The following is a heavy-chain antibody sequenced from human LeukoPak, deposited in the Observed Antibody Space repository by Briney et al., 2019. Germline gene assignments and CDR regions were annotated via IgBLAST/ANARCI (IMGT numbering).Heavy chain of an antibody. CDR1: GGSISSYF. Sequence: SETLSLTCTVSGGSISSYFWSWIRQPPGKGLEWIGYIYYSGSTNYNPSLKSRVTISVDTSKNQFSLKLSSVTAADTAVYYCARLIAVAGPPNFDYWGQGTLVTVSS. D-gene: IGHD6-19*01. J-gene: IGHJ4*02. V-gene: IGHV4-59*08. CDR3: ARLIAVAGPPNFDY. CDR2: IYYSGST.